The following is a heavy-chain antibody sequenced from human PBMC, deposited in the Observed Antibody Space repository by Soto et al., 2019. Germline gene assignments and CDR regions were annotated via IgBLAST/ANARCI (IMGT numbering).Heavy chain of an antibody. CDR1: GYTLTELS. Sequence: QVQLVQSGAEVKKPGASVKVSCKVSGYTLTELSMHWVRQAPGKGLEWVGGFDPEDGETIYAQKFQGRVAMTADTSTATACMELRSLRAEDTAVYYCATASGSYYEHNWYFDLWGRGTLVTVSS. D-gene: IGHD1-26*01. CDR2: FDPEDGET. J-gene: IGHJ2*01. V-gene: IGHV1-24*01. CDR3: ATASGSYYEHNWYFDL.